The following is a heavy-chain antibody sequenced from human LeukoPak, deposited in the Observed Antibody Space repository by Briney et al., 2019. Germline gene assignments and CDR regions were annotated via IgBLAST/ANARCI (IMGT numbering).Heavy chain of an antibody. J-gene: IGHJ4*02. Sequence: GESLKISCKGSGYSFTSYWIGWVRQMPGKCLEWMGIIYPGDSDTRYSPSFQGQVTISADKSISTAYLQWSSLKASDTAMYYCAASYYYDSSGDYYFDYWGQGTLVTVSS. CDR1: GYSFTSYW. D-gene: IGHD3-22*01. CDR3: AASYYYDSSGDYYFDY. V-gene: IGHV5-51*01. CDR2: IYPGDSDT.